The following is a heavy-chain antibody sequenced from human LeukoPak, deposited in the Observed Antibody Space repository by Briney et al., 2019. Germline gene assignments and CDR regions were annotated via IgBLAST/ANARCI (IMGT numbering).Heavy chain of an antibody. CDR3: TRARITTVVVVVTTDH. CDR2: IRSQSFRGTT. CDR1: GFTFSSYW. V-gene: IGHV3-49*03. Sequence: GGSLRLSCAASGFTFSSYWMSWFRQAPGKRLEWVGFIRSQSFRGTTEYAASVKGRFTISRDDSKSIAYLQMNSLKTEDTAVYYCTRARITTVVVVVTTDHWGQGVLVTVSS. J-gene: IGHJ4*02. D-gene: IGHD3-22*01.